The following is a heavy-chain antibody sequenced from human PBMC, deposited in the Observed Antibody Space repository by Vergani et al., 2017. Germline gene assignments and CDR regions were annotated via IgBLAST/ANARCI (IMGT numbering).Heavy chain of an antibody. V-gene: IGHV3-23*01. CDR3: ARTGLVVVTAEPYFFDY. Sequence: EVQLLESGGGLVQPGGSLRLSCAASGFTFSSYAMSWVRQAPGKGLEWVSSISGSGGSTYYADSVKGRFTISRDDSKNMLYLQMNSLRAEDTAVYYCARTGLVVVTAEPYFFDYWGQGTLVTVSS. J-gene: IGHJ4*02. D-gene: IGHD2-21*02. CDR1: GFTFSSYA. CDR2: ISGSGGST.